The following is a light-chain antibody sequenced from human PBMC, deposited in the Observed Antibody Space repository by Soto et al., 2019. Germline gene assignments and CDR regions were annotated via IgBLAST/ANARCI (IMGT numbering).Light chain of an antibody. J-gene: IGLJ1*01. CDR3: CSSGGSPTYV. CDR2: EVS. V-gene: IGLV2-23*02. CDR1: SSDVGGYNF. Sequence: QSALTQPASVSGSPGQSITISCTGKSSDVGGYNFVSWFQQQAGRAPKLMIYEVSERPSGVSNRFSGSKSGNTASLTISGLKVEDEADYYCCSSGGSPTYVFGTGTKLTVL.